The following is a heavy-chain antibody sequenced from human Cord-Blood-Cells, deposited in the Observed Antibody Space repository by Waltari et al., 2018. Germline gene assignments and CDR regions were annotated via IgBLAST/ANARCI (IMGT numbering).Heavy chain of an antibody. V-gene: IGHV3-23*01. CDR2: IGGRGGST. J-gene: IGHJ4*02. D-gene: IGHD6-6*01. CDR1: GFTFSSYA. CDR3: AKVTGSSSHY. Sequence: EVQLLESGGGLVQPGGSLRLSCAASGFTFSSYAMSWVRQAPGKGLGWVSAIGGRGGSTYYADSVKGRFTISRDNSKNTLYLQMNSLRAEDTAVYYCAKVTGSSSHYWGQGTLVTVSS.